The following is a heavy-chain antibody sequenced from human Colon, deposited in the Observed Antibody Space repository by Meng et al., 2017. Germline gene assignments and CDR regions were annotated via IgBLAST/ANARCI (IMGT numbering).Heavy chain of an antibody. CDR2: IHPNGST. V-gene: IGHV4-34*02. CDR3: ARGMDKAKTGY. D-gene: IGHD5-18*01. Sequence: VQVEHECTRLVNDSETLYRTCGVYGGSFSDYYWSWVRHPAGKGLEWIEEIHPNGSTGCNSSLKSRVSISVDTSKNQFSLKVRSVNAADTAMYYCARGMDKAKTGYWGQGTLVTVSS. J-gene: IGHJ4*02. CDR1: GGSFSDYY.